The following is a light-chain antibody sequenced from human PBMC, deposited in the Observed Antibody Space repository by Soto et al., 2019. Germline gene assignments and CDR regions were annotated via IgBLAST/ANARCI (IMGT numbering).Light chain of an antibody. CDR1: SSDVGGYNY. CDR2: DVS. CDR3: SSYTSSSTLNYV. Sequence: QYALTRPASVSGSPGQSITISCTGTSSDVGGYNYVSWYQQHPGKAPKLMIYDVSNRPSGVSNRFSGSKSGNTASLTISGLQAEDEADYYCSSYTSSSTLNYVFGTGTKVTVL. J-gene: IGLJ1*01. V-gene: IGLV2-14*01.